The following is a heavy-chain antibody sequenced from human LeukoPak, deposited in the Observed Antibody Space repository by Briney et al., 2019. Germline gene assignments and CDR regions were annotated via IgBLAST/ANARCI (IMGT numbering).Heavy chain of an antibody. CDR1: GFTFSSYS. Sequence: GGSLRLSFAASGFTFSSYSMNWVCQAPGKGLEWVSAISGSGGSTYYADSVKGRFTISRDNSKNTLYLQMNSLRAEDTAVYYCAKVVPAASVFDPWGQGTLVTVSS. J-gene: IGHJ5*02. V-gene: IGHV3-23*01. D-gene: IGHD2-2*01. CDR3: AKVVPAASVFDP. CDR2: ISGSGGST.